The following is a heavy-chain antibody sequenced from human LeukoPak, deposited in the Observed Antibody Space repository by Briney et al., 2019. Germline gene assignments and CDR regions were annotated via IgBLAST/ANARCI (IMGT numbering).Heavy chain of an antibody. CDR2: ISSSSSYI. CDR1: GFTFSSYS. J-gene: IGHJ6*03. Sequence: PGGSLRLSCAASGFTFSSYSMNWVRQAPGKGLEWVSSISSSSSYIYYADSVKGRFTISRDNAKNSLYLQMNSLRAEDTAVYYCTRHYYGSGLNYYMDVWGKGTTVIVSS. CDR3: TRHYYGSGLNYYMDV. V-gene: IGHV3-21*01. D-gene: IGHD3-10*01.